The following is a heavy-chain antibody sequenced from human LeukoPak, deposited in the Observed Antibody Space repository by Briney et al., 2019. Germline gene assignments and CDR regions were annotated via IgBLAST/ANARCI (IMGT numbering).Heavy chain of an antibody. D-gene: IGHD5-24*01. J-gene: IGHJ4*02. CDR2: IHPGDSDT. CDR1: GYSFTSYW. Sequence: GESLKISWKGSGYSFTSYWIGWVRQMPGKGLEYMGIIHPGDSDTRYSPSFQGQVTISVDRSSSTAYIQWSRLKASDTAIYYCATHPGGLQSGFDNWGQGTLVTVSS. CDR3: ATHPGGLQSGFDN. V-gene: IGHV5-51*01.